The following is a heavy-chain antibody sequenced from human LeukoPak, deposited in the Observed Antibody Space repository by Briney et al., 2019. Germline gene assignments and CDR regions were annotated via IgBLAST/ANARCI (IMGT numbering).Heavy chain of an antibody. CDR1: GGTFGSYT. J-gene: IGHJ3*02. CDR3: ARADYYDSSGYTDAFDI. V-gene: IGHV1-69*02. Sequence: SVKVSCKASGGTFGSYTISWVRQAPGQGLEWMGRIIPILSIANYAQKFQGRVTITADESTSTAYMELSSLRSEDTAVYYCARADYYDSSGYTDAFDIWGQGTMVTVSS. D-gene: IGHD3-22*01. CDR2: IIPILSIA.